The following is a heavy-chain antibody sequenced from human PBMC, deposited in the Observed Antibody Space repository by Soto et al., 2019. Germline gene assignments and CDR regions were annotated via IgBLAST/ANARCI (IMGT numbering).Heavy chain of an antibody. D-gene: IGHD3-22*01. V-gene: IGHV4-31*03. J-gene: IGHJ4*02. CDR1: GGSISSGGYY. Sequence: QVQLQESGPGLVKPSQTLSLTCTVSGGSISSGGYYWRWIRQHPGKGLEWIGYIYYSGSTYYNPSLKSRVTISVDTSKNQFSLKLSSVTAADTAVYYCAITYDISGYYLFNWGQGTLVTVSS. CDR3: AITYDISGYYLFN. CDR2: IYYSGST.